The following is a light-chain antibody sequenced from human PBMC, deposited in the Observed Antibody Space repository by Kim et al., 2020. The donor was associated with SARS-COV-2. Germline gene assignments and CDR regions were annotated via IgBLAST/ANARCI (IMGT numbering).Light chain of an antibody. Sequence: VALGQTVRITCQGDSIRSYYATWYQQKPGQDPILVIYGKNNRPSGIPDRFSGSSSGSTASLTITGTQAGDEADYYCNSRDSNDNVVFGGGTQLTVL. J-gene: IGLJ2*01. CDR1: SIRSYY. CDR3: NSRDSNDNVV. CDR2: GKN. V-gene: IGLV3-19*01.